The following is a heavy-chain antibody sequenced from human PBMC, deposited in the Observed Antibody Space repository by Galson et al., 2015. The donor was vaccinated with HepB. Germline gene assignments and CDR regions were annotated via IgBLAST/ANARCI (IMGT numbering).Heavy chain of an antibody. D-gene: IGHD1-1*01. CDR2: YHPEDGEP. CDR3: TTGPRGRTVWYYAMDI. J-gene: IGHJ6*02. Sequence: SVKVSCKVSGFSLSEVSMFWVRQTPAKGLEWMATYHPEDGEPVYAKKFQGRLTMPQDTSKDTGYMDLRGLTSDDTAVYYCTTGPRGRTVWYYAMDIWGQGTTVIVSS. V-gene: IGHV1-24*01. CDR1: GFSLSEVS.